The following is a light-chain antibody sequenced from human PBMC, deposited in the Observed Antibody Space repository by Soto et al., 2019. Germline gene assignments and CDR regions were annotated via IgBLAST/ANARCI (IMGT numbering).Light chain of an antibody. Sequence: EIVLTQSPGTLSLSPGERATLSCRASQSFSSNYLAWYQHKPGQAPRLLIYGASNRATGIPDRFSGSGSGTDFTLTISRLEPDDFAVYYCQQYDSSPPTTFGQGTKLEIK. CDR3: QQYDSSPPTT. CDR2: GAS. V-gene: IGKV3-20*01. CDR1: QSFSSNY. J-gene: IGKJ2*01.